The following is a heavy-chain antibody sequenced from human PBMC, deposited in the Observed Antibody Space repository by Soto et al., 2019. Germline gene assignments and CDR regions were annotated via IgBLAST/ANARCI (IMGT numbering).Heavy chain of an antibody. J-gene: IGHJ3*01. CDR3: ARPYGGKIGDAPDL. CDR2: ISDAAGSA. Sequence: GGSLRLSCVASGFTFSSYAMSWVRQVPGKGLEWVSSISDAAGSAYYVDSVKGRFTISRDNSKKTLYLQMNSLRAEDSAVYYCARPYGGKIGDAPDLWGPGTMVTVSS. D-gene: IGHD4-17*01. V-gene: IGHV3-23*01. CDR1: GFTFSSYA.